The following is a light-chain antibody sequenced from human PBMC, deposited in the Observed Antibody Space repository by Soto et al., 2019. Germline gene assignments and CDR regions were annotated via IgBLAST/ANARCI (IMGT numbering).Light chain of an antibody. CDR1: QSLLHSNGYNY. Sequence: DIVMTQSPLSPPVTPGEPASISCRSSQSLLHSNGYNYLDWYLQKPGQSPQLLIYLGSYRASGVPDRFSGSGSGTDFTLKISRVEAEDVGVYYCMQALQTRTFGQGTKVDI. V-gene: IGKV2-28*01. J-gene: IGKJ1*01. CDR3: MQALQTRT. CDR2: LGS.